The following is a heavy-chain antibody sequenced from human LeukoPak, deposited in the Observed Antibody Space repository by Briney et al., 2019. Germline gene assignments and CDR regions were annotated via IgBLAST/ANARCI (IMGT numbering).Heavy chain of an antibody. Sequence: GGSLRLSCAASEFSVGSNYMTWVRQAPGKGLEWVSLIYSGGSTYYADSVKGRFTISRDNSKNTLYLQMNSLRPEDTAVYYCAKGGKYDILTGYPRSRLLGDYWGQGTLVTVSS. CDR3: AKGGKYDILTGYPRSRLLGDY. CDR1: EFSVGSNY. D-gene: IGHD3-9*01. CDR2: IYSGGST. V-gene: IGHV3-66*01. J-gene: IGHJ4*02.